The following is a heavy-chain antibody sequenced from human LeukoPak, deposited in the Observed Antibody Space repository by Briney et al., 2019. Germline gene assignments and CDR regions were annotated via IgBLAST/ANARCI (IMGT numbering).Heavy chain of an antibody. Sequence: SVKVSCKASGGTFSSYAISWVRQAPGQGLEWMGGIIPIFGTANYAQKFQGRVTITADESTSTAYMELSSLRSEDTAVYYCARSKGAAVAGDYFDYWGQGTLVTVSS. V-gene: IGHV1-69*13. D-gene: IGHD6-19*01. CDR3: ARSKGAAVAGDYFDY. CDR1: GGTFSSYA. J-gene: IGHJ4*02. CDR2: IIPIFGTA.